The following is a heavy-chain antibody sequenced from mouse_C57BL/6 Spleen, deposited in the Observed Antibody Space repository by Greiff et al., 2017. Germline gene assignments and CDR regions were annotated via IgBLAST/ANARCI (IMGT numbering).Heavy chain of an antibody. J-gene: IGHJ4*01. CDR3: AKYDGYYGYAMDY. CDR1: GYTFTSYG. D-gene: IGHD2-3*01. V-gene: IGHV1-58*01. Sequence: VQLQQSGAELVRPGSSVKMSCKTSGYTFTSYGINWVKQRPGQGLEWIGYIYLGNGYTEYNEKFKGKATLTSDTSSSTAYMQLSSLTSEDSAIYFCAKYDGYYGYAMDYWGQGTSVTVSS. CDR2: IYLGNGYT.